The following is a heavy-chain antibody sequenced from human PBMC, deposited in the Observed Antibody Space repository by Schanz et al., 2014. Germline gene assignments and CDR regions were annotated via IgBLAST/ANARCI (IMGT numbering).Heavy chain of an antibody. V-gene: IGHV3-23*04. CDR3: AKDAENTAMITDYFDY. CDR1: GFTFDKYA. J-gene: IGHJ4*02. D-gene: IGHD5-18*01. CDR2: LSEGGGGT. Sequence: EVQLVESGGGLVQPGKSLRLSCAASGFTFDKYAMHWVRQAPGKGLEWVSALSEGGGGTHYADSVRGRFTISRDNSKTTVYLQMNSLRAEDTAVYYCAKDAENTAMITDYFDYWGQGTLVTVSS.